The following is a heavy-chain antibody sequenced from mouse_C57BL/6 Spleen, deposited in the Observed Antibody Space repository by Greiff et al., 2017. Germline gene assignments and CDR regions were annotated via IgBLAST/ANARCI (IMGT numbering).Heavy chain of an antibody. CDR1: GYSFTGYF. V-gene: IGHV1-20*01. Sequence: EVKLMESGPELVKPGDSVKISCKASGYSFTGYFMNWVMQSPGKSLEWIGRFNPYNGDTFYNQKFKGKATLTVDKSSSTAHMKLLSLASEDSADYYSARSCYGNGWFAYWGQGTLVTVSA. D-gene: IGHD2-1*01. J-gene: IGHJ3*01. CDR3: ARSCYGNGWFAY. CDR2: FNPYNGDT.